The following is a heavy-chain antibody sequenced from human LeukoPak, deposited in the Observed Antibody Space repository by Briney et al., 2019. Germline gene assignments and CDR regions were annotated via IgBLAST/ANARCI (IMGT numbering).Heavy chain of an antibody. CDR1: GFTFSSYW. CDR2: IKQDGSEK. J-gene: IGHJ4*02. Sequence: PGGSLRLSCAASGFTFSSYWMSWVRQAPGKGLEWVANIKQDGSEKYYVDSVKGRFAISRDNAKNSLYLQTNSLRAEDTAVYYCAREGYYYDSSGYYQKGYFDYWGQGTLVTVSS. V-gene: IGHV3-7*01. D-gene: IGHD3-22*01. CDR3: AREGYYYDSSGYYQKGYFDY.